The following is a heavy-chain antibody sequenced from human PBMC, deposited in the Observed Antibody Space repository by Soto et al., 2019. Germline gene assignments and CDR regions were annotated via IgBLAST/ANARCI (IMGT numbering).Heavy chain of an antibody. CDR2: IIPIFGTA. V-gene: IGHV1-69*13. Sequence: SVKVSCKASGGTFSSYAISWVRQAPGQGLEWMGGIIPIFGTANYAQKFQGRVTITADESTSTAYMELSSLRSEDTAVYYCARGGYSSSWRFDYWGQGTLVTVSS. D-gene: IGHD6-13*01. CDR1: GGTFSSYA. CDR3: ARGGYSSSWRFDY. J-gene: IGHJ4*02.